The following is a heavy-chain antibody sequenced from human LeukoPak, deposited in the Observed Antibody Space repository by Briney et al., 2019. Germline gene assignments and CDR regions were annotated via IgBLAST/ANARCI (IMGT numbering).Heavy chain of an antibody. CDR2: IYTSGSA. J-gene: IGHJ4*02. Sequence: SETLSLTCTVSGGSISSYYWSWIRQPAGKGLEWIGRIYTSGSANYNPSLKSRVTMSVDTSKNQFSLKLSSVTAADTAVYYCVSEEWFGEKAFDYWGQGTLVTVSS. D-gene: IGHD3-10*01. V-gene: IGHV4-4*07. CDR1: GGSISSYY. CDR3: VSEEWFGEKAFDY.